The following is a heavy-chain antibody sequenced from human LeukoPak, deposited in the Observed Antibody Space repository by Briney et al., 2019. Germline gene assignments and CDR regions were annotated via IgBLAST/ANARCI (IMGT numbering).Heavy chain of an antibody. Sequence: SETLSLTCTVSGASISSYYYNWIRQTAGGGLEWVGRLYISGSTDYNPSLKSRVTISVDTSNNQFSLKLNSVTAAATAVYFFARDLSGSLYFDYWGQGVLVTVSS. CDR3: ARDLSGSLYFDY. D-gene: IGHD3-10*01. CDR1: GASISSYY. J-gene: IGHJ4*02. CDR2: LYISGST. V-gene: IGHV4-4*07.